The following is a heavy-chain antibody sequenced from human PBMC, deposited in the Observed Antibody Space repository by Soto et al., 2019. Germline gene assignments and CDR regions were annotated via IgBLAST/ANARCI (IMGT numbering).Heavy chain of an antibody. D-gene: IGHD1-26*01. CDR1: GFTVRSDH. Sequence: VQLVESGGGLIQPGGSLRLSCAASGFTVRSDHMSWVRQAPGKGLEWVSAISGSGGSTYYADSVKGRFTISRDNSKNTLYLQMNSLRAEDTAVYYCAKANVAELYFDYWGQGTLVTVSS. CDR3: AKANVAELYFDY. V-gene: IGHV3-23*04. J-gene: IGHJ4*02. CDR2: ISGSGGST.